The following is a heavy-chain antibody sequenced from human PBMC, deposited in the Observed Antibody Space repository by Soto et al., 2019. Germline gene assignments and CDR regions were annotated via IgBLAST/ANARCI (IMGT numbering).Heavy chain of an antibody. J-gene: IGHJ3*02. CDR3: ASSQTTKYDFWSGYYAAFDI. CDR1: GGSISSSSYY. V-gene: IGHV4-39*01. CDR2: IYYSGST. D-gene: IGHD3-3*01. Sequence: SSETLSLTCTVSGGSISSSSYYWGWIRQPPGKGLEWIGSIYYSGSTYYNPSLKSRVTISVDTSKSQFSLKLSSVTAADTAVYYCASSQTTKYDFWSGYYAAFDIWGQGTMVTVSS.